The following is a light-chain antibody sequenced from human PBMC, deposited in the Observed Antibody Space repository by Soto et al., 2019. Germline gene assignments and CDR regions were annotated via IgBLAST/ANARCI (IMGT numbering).Light chain of an antibody. CDR1: SSDVGNNNY. J-gene: IGLJ1*01. CDR3: TYFTGPIYV. Sequence: QSALTQPASVSGSPGQSITISCTGTSSDVGNNNYVSWYQQNPGKAPKVMICDVTNRPSGVSNRFSGSKSGNTASLTISGLKAEDEAYFYSTYFTGPIYVSETG. V-gene: IGLV2-14*01. CDR2: DVT.